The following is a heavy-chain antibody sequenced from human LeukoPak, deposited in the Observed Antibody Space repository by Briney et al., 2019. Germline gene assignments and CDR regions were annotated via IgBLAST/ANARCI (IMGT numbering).Heavy chain of an antibody. CDR3: ARHGGYYFDY. V-gene: IGHV4-34*01. CDR1: GGSFSGYY. D-gene: IGHD3-16*01. CDR2: INYSGST. Sequence: PSETLSLTCAVYGGSFSGYYWSWIRQPPGKRLEWIGEINYSGSTNYNPSLKSRVTISVDTSKNQFSLRLSSLTAADTAVYYCARHGGYYFDYWGQGNLVTVSS. J-gene: IGHJ4*02.